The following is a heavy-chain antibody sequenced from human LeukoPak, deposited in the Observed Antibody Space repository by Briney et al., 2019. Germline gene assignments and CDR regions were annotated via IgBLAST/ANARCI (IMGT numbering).Heavy chain of an antibody. CDR1: GFTFSSYG. CDR2: ISYDGSNK. V-gene: IGHV3-30*03. Sequence: GGSLRLSCAASGFTFSSYGMHWVRQAPGKGLEWVAVISYDGSNKYYADSVKGRFTISRDNSKNTLYLQMNSLRAEDTAVYFCARDRYSYGSYYFDYWGQGTLATVSS. J-gene: IGHJ4*02. D-gene: IGHD5-18*01. CDR3: ARDRYSYGSYYFDY.